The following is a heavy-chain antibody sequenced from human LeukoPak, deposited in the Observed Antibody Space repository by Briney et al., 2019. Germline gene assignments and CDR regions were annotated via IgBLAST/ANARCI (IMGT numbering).Heavy chain of an antibody. J-gene: IGHJ5*02. CDR1: GFTFSSYA. CDR2: ISGSGGST. D-gene: IGHD3-9*01. Sequence: PGGSLRLSCAASGFTFSSYAMSWVRQAPGKGLEWVSAISGSGGSTYYADSVKGRFTISRDNSKNTLYLQMNSLRAEDTAVYYCAKEDGYYDILTGYSNCFDPWGQGTLVTVSS. V-gene: IGHV3-23*01. CDR3: AKEDGYYDILTGYSNCFDP.